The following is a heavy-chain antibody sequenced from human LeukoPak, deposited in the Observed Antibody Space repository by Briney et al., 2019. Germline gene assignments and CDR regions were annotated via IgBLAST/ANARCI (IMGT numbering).Heavy chain of an antibody. CDR3: ARHFHGSGSYYYNWFDP. CDR2: IYTSGST. D-gene: IGHD3-10*01. V-gene: IGHV4-61*02. J-gene: IGHJ5*02. CDR1: GGSISSGSYY. Sequence: SETLSLTCTVSGGSISSGSYYWSWIRQPAGKGLEWIGRIYTSGSTNYNPSLKSRVTISVDTSKNQFSLKLSSVTAADTAVYYCARHFHGSGSYYYNWFDPWGQGTLVTVSS.